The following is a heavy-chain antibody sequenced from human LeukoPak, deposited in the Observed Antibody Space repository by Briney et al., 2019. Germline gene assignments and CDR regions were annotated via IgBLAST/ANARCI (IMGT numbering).Heavy chain of an antibody. CDR2: VNANSDSI. CDR3: ARADTSAWDFDS. Sequence: PGGSLRLSCAASGFTFSDRSMNWVRQTPGKGLEWISYVNANSDSIYYAGSVKGRFTISRDNAKNSLYLQMNSLIAEDTAVYYSARADTSAWDFDSWGQGTLVTVSS. CDR1: GFTFSDRS. J-gene: IGHJ4*02. D-gene: IGHD3-22*01. V-gene: IGHV3-48*01.